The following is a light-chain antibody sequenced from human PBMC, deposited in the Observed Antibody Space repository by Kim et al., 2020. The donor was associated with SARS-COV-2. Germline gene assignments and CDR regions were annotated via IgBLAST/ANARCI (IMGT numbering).Light chain of an antibody. V-gene: IGLV3-1*01. Sequence: VSPGQKASITCSGEKLGDKYACWYQQKPGQSPVLVIYQDSKRPSGIPERFSGSNSGNTATLTISGTQAMDEADYYCQAWDSSTVVFGGGTQLTVL. CDR1: KLGDKY. J-gene: IGLJ2*01. CDR3: QAWDSSTVV. CDR2: QDS.